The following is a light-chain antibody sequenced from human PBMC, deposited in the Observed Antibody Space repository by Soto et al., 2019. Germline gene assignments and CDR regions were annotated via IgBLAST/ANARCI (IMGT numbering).Light chain of an antibody. CDR2: AAS. Sequence: DIQMTQSPSSVSAAVGERVTITCRASQVMSSWVAWYQQKPGKAPKLLIFAASTLQSGVPSRFSGSGSRTDFTLTITSLQPEDIGTYYCQQTDTLPSTFGQGTRLEIK. J-gene: IGKJ5*01. V-gene: IGKV1D-12*01. CDR3: QQTDTLPST. CDR1: QVMSSW.